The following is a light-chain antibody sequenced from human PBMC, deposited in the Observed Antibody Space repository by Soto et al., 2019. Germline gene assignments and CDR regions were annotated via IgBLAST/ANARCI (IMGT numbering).Light chain of an antibody. CDR2: KTS. Sequence: DIHMTQSPSTLSASVGDRVTITCRASQSISILLAWYQQKPGKAPNLLIYKTSSLETGVPSRFSCSVSGTEFTLTISSLQLEDFATYNCQQWNEYSWTFGHGTKVDVK. CDR3: QQWNEYSWT. J-gene: IGKJ1*01. V-gene: IGKV1-5*03. CDR1: QSISIL.